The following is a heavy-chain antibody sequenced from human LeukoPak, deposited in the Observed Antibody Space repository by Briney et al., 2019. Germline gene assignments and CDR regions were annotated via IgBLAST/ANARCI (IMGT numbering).Heavy chain of an antibody. CDR1: GFTFSSYG. D-gene: IGHD2-2*03. CDR2: IRYDGSNK. CDR3: AKDRIGYCSSASCPYDY. J-gene: IGHJ4*02. V-gene: IGHV3-30*02. Sequence: GGSLRLSCAASGFTFSSYGMHWVRQAPGKGLEWVAFIRYDGSNKYYADSVKGRFTISRDNAKNSLYLQMNSLRAEDTGVYYCAKDRIGYCSSASCPYDYWGQGTLVTVSS.